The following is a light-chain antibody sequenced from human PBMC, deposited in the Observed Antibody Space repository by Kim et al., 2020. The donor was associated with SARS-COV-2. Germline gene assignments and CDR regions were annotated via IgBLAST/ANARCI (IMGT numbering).Light chain of an antibody. CDR2: LNSDGSH. J-gene: IGLJ3*02. V-gene: IGLV4-69*02. Sequence: VKLTCTRSSGHGGYAIAWHQQQPEKGPRYLMTLNSDGSHSKGDGIPDRFSGSSSGAERYLTISSLQSEDEADYYCQTWGTGIHWVFGGGTQLTVL. CDR3: QTWGTGIHWV. CDR1: SGHGGYA.